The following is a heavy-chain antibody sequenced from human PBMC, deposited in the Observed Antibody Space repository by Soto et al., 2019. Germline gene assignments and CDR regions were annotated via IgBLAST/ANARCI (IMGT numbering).Heavy chain of an antibody. Sequence: QVQLQESGPGLVKPSETLSLSCTVSGGSISSYYWSWFRQSPGKRMEWIGYVHHSWGSSYNPSLPSRVALSLDTAKSESSLKVTSVTATDTAVYYCARQGFGPLHGLVDVWGQGTTVTVSS. V-gene: IGHV4-59*08. D-gene: IGHD3-10*01. CDR1: GGSISSYY. CDR2: VHHSWGS. CDR3: ARQGFGPLHGLVDV. J-gene: IGHJ6*02.